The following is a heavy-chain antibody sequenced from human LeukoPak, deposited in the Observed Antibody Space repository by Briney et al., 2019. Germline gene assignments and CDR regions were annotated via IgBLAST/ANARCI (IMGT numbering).Heavy chain of an antibody. D-gene: IGHD6-25*01. CDR1: GFTFSSYW. J-gene: IGHJ3*01. V-gene: IGHV3-7*03. Sequence: GGSLRLSCAASGFTFSSYWMSWVRQAPGKGLEWVANIKQDGSEKYYVDSVKGRFTISRDNAKNSLYLQMSSLRAEDTAVYYCARDWVGSFDAFDVWGQGTMVTVSS. CDR3: ARDWVGSFDAFDV. CDR2: IKQDGSEK.